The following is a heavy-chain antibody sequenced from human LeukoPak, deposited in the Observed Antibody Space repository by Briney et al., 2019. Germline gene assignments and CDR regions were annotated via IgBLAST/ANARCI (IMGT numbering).Heavy chain of an antibody. J-gene: IGHJ4*02. D-gene: IGHD3-22*01. CDR2: ISGSGGST. CDR1: GFTFSSYA. CDR3: AKVGIGYYYPFDY. Sequence: PGGSLRLSCAASGFTFSSYAMSWVRQAPGKGLEWVSAISGSGGSTYYADSVKGRFTISRDNSKNTLYLQLDSLRAEDTAVYFCAKVGIGYYYPFDYWGQGTLVTVSS. V-gene: IGHV3-23*01.